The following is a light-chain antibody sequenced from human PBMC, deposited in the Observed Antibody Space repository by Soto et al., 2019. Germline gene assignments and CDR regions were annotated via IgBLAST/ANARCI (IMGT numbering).Light chain of an antibody. CDR3: QQSYSTLIT. Sequence: DIQMTQSPSSLSASVGDRVTITCRASQSISSYLNWYQQKLGKAPKLLIYAASSLQSGVPSRFSGSGSWTDFTLTISSLQPEDFATYYCQQSYSTLITFGQGTRLEIK. V-gene: IGKV1-39*01. CDR1: QSISSY. CDR2: AAS. J-gene: IGKJ5*01.